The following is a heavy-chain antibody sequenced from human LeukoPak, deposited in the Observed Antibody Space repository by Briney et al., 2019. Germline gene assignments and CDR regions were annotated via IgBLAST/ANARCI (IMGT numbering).Heavy chain of an antibody. D-gene: IGHD5-12*01. V-gene: IGHV4-30-2*01. CDR3: ARHIGSDAFDV. CDR1: GASIGSGGYY. J-gene: IGHJ3*01. Sequence: SETLSLTCTVSGASIGSGGYYWSWIRQPPGKGLEWIGYIYHSGSTYNNPSLKSRVTISVDRSKNQFSLKLSSVTAADTAVYYCARHIGSDAFDVWGQGTMVTVS. CDR2: IYHSGST.